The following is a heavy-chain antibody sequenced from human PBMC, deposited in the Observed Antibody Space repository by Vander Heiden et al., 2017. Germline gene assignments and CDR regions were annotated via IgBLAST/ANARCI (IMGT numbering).Heavy chain of an antibody. J-gene: IGHJ5*02. Sequence: QVQLVESGGGVVQPGRSLGLSCAASGFTFTSYAMHWVRQAPGKGLEWVAVISYDGSNKYYADSVKGRFTISRDNSKNTLYLQMNSLRAEDTAVYYCARDGEIFGVVTYANWFDPWGQGTLVTVSS. D-gene: IGHD3-3*01. V-gene: IGHV3-30*01. CDR1: GFTFTSYA. CDR3: ARDGEIFGVVTYANWFDP. CDR2: ISYDGSNK.